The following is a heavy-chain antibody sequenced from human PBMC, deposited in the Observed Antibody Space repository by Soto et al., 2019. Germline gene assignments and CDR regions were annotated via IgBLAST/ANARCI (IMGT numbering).Heavy chain of an antibody. Sequence: EVQLLESGGGLVQPGGSLRLSCAASGFTFSSFAMSWVRQAPGKGLEWVSGISGSGDTTYYADSMKGRFTISRDSSKNTLYLRMDSLRAEDTAVYYCANSFGVAFDVWGQGTMVTVSS. CDR3: ANSFGVAFDV. CDR1: GFTFSSFA. CDR2: ISGSGDTT. V-gene: IGHV3-23*01. J-gene: IGHJ3*01. D-gene: IGHD2-8*01.